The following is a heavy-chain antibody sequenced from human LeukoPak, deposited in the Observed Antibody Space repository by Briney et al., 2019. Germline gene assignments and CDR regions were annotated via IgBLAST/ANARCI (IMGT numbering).Heavy chain of an antibody. V-gene: IGHV1-69*04. J-gene: IGHJ4*02. D-gene: IGHD2-2*01. CDR3: ATIGTVPAATRDLRKASY. Sequence: GSSVKVSCKASGGTFSSYAISWVRQAPGQGLEWMGRIIPIFGIANYAQKFQGRVTITADKSTSTAYKELSSLRSEDTAVYYCATIGTVPAATRDLRKASYWGQGTLVTVSS. CDR1: GGTFSSYA. CDR2: IIPIFGIA.